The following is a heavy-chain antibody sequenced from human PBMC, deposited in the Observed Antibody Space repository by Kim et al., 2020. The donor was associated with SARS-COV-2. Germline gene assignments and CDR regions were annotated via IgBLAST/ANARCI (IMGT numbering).Heavy chain of an antibody. J-gene: IGHJ4*02. CDR2: ISSDGSRT. D-gene: IGHD2-15*01. CDR1: GFTFSRFW. V-gene: IGHV3-74*01. Sequence: GGSLRLSCVASGFTFSRFWMHWVRQVPGKGLVWVSHISSDGSRTNYADYVKGRFTISRDNAKSTLYLQMNSLRAEDTAVYYCARDVGGSEDYWGQGTLVTVSS. CDR3: ARDVGGSEDY.